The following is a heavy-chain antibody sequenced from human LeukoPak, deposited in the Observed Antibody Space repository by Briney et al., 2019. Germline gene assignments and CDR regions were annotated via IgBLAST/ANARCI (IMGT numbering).Heavy chain of an antibody. CDR1: GFTFSDYF. CDR3: ARRLRDFRSSEAFDY. V-gene: IGHV3-7*01. Sequence: GGSLRLSCAASGFTFSDYFLTWVRQAPGKGLEWVANIKQDGSAKYYVGSVKGRFTISRDNAKNSVDLQMNSLRVEDTGVYYCARRLRDFRSSEAFDYWGQGTLVTVSS. D-gene: IGHD3-3*01. J-gene: IGHJ4*02. CDR2: IKQDGSAK.